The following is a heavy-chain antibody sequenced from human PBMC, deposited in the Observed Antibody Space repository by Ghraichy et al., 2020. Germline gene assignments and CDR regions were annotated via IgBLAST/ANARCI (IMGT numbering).Heavy chain of an antibody. Sequence: LTCVGSGFTFSSYSMNWVRQSPGKGLEWVSYITSRSSFTSYADSVKGRFTISRDNVQNSLFLQMNSLRDEDTAIYYCARASTVVRFYYYGGMDVWGQGTTVTVSS. J-gene: IGHJ6*02. CDR1: GFTFSSYS. CDR2: ITSRSSFT. CDR3: ARASTVVRFYYYGGMDV. V-gene: IGHV3-48*02. D-gene: IGHD4-23*01.